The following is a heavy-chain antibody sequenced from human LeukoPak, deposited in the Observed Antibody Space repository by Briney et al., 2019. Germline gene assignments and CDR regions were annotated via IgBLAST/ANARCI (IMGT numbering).Heavy chain of an antibody. CDR2: IYTSGTT. V-gene: IGHV4-4*07. CDR1: GGSITSYY. Sequence: SETLSLICIVSGGSITSYYWSRIRQPPGKGLEWIGRIYTSGTTKYNPSLTSRVTISVDTSKNQFSLRLSSVTAADTAVYYCARGRGPDYDYYYMDVWGKGTTVTVSS. CDR3: ARGRGPDYDYYYMDV. J-gene: IGHJ6*03.